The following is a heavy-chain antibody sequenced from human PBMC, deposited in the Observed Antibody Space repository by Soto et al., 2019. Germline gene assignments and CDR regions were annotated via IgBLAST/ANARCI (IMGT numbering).Heavy chain of an antibody. Sequence: EERLVQSGGGLVQPGGSLRLSCAASGFSVGGNYMSWVRQAPGKGLELVSLIYSGGNPFYADSMKGRFTLSRDNSNIMLYLQMDSLRAEDTAVYYCARGPNFDCWGQGTLVIVSS. CDR1: GFSVGGNY. V-gene: IGHV3-53*01. CDR2: IYSGGNP. J-gene: IGHJ5*01. CDR3: ARGPNFDC.